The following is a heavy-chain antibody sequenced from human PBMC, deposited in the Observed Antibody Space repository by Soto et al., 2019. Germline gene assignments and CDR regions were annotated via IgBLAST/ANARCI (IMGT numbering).Heavy chain of an antibody. D-gene: IGHD6-6*01. CDR2: ISAYNGNT. V-gene: IGHV1-18*01. CDR1: GYTYTSYG. CDR3: AREGRGYSSSSLYYYYGMDV. Sequence: ASVKVSCKASGYTYTSYGISWVRQAPGQGLEWMGWISAYNGNTNYAQKLQGRVTMTTDTSTSTAYMELRSLRSDDTAVYYCAREGRGYSSSSLYYYYGMDVWGQGTTVTVSS. J-gene: IGHJ6*02.